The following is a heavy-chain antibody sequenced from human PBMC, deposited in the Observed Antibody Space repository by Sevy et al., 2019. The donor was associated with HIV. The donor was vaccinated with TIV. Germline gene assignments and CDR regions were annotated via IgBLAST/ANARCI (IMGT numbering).Heavy chain of an antibody. Sequence: GGSLRLSCTASGFTFGDYAMSWVRQAPGKGLEWVGFIRSKAYGGTTEYAVSVKGRFTISRDDSKSIAYLQMNSLKTEDTAVYYCTRKKDYYDSSGYYYFDAFDIWGQGTMVTVSS. CDR3: TRKKDYYDSSGYYYFDAFDI. J-gene: IGHJ3*02. CDR2: IRSKAYGGTT. D-gene: IGHD3-22*01. CDR1: GFTFGDYA. V-gene: IGHV3-49*04.